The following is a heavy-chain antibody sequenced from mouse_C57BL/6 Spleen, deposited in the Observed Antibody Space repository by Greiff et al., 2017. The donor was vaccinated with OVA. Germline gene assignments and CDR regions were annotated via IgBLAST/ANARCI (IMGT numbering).Heavy chain of an antibody. D-gene: IGHD2-5*01. CDR2: IWSDGST. CDR3: ARHESDSNYQAWFAY. Sequence: VKVVESGPGLVAPSQSLSITCTVSGFSLTSYGVHWVRQPPGKGLEWLVVIWSDGSTTYNSALKSRLSISKDNSKSQVFLKMNSLQTDDTAMYYCARHESDSNYQAWFAYWGQGTLVTVSA. CDR1: GFSLTSYG. V-gene: IGHV2-6-1*01. J-gene: IGHJ3*01.